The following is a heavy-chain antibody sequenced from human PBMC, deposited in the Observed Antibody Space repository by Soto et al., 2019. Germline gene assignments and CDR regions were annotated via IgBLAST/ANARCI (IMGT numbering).Heavy chain of an antibody. CDR1: GYSFTSYW. D-gene: IGHD1-26*01. CDR3: ARRPAGIVYSNPGRDGMDV. Sequence: GESLKISCQGSGYSFTSYWISWVRQMPGKGLEWMGRIDPSDSYTNYSPSFQGHVTISADKSISTAYLQWSSLKASDTAMYYCARRPAGIVYSNPGRDGMDVWGQGTTVTVSS. V-gene: IGHV5-10-1*01. J-gene: IGHJ6*02. CDR2: IDPSDSYT.